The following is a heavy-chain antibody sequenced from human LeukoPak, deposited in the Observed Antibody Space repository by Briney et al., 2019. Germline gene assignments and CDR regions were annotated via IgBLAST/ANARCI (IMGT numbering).Heavy chain of an antibody. J-gene: IGHJ4*02. CDR2: IYYSGGST. CDR3: ARREYSYGSFDY. CDR1: GGSISSSGYS. V-gene: IGHV4-39*01. Sequence: SETLSLTCTVSGGSISSSGYSWGWIRQPPGKGLEWIASIYYSGGSTYYNPSLKSRVTISVDTSKNQFSLKVSSVAAADTAVYYCARREYSYGSFDYWGQGTLVTVSS. D-gene: IGHD5-18*01.